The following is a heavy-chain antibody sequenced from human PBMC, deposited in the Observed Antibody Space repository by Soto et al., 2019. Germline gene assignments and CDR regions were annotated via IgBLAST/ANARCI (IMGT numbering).Heavy chain of an antibody. V-gene: IGHV4-59*01. Sequence: SETLSLTCTVSGGSISSYYWSWIRQPPGKGLEWIGYIYYSGSTNYNPSLKSRVTISVDTSKNQFSLKLSSVTAADTAVYYCARGFDSSGKPDAFDIWGQETMVTVSS. D-gene: IGHD3-22*01. CDR1: GGSISSYY. CDR3: ARGFDSSGKPDAFDI. CDR2: IYYSGST. J-gene: IGHJ3*02.